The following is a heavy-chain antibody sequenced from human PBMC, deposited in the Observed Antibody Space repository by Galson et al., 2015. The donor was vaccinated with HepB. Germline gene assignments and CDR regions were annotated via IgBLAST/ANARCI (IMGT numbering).Heavy chain of an antibody. CDR2: IYYSGST. V-gene: IGHV4-39*07. CDR1: GGSISSSSYY. D-gene: IGHD3-10*01. Sequence: SETLSLTCTVSGGSISSSSYYWGWIRQPPGKGLEWIGSIYYSGSTYYNPSLKSRVTISVDTSRNQFSLKLSSVTAADTAVYYCAREYGSGHYYGMDVWGQGTTVTVSS. J-gene: IGHJ6*02. CDR3: AREYGSGHYYGMDV.